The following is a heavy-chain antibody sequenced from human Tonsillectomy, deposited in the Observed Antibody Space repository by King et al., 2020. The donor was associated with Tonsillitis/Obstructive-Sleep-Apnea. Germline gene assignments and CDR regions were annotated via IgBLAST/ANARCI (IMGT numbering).Heavy chain of an antibody. CDR3: ARYCSGGSCPSY. D-gene: IGHD2-15*01. CDR2: INPSGGST. V-gene: IGHV1-46*01. Sequence: VQLVQSGAEVKKPGASVKVSCKASGYTFTSYYMHWVRQAPGQGLEWMGIINPSGGSTSYAQKFQGRVTMTRETSTSTVYMGLSSLRSEDTAVYYCARYCSGGSCPSYWGQGTLVTVSS. J-gene: IGHJ4*02. CDR1: GYTFTSYY.